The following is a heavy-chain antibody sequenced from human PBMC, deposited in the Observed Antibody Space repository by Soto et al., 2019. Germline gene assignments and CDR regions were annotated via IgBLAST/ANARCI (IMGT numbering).Heavy chain of an antibody. Sequence: QVQLVESGGGVVQPGRSLRLSCAGSGFIFKNYALNWVRQAPGKGQEWVASITRDGYNKYYADSVKGRFTISRDNSRDTLSLQMTALTIEDSSVYYCTKSSGGSSSVGMDYWGQGTRVTVSS. CDR1: GFIFKNYA. V-gene: IGHV3-30*04. J-gene: IGHJ4*02. D-gene: IGHD6-6*01. CDR3: TKSSGGSSSVGMDY. CDR2: ITRDGYNK.